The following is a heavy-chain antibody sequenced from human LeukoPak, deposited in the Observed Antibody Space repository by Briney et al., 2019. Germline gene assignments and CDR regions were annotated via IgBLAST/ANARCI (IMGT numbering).Heavy chain of an antibody. CDR1: GGSISSSSYY. Sequence: SETLSLTCTVSGGSISSSSYYWGWIRQPPGKGLEWIGSIYYSGSTYYNPSLKSRVTISVDTSKNQFSLKLSSVTAADTAVYYCAKDDSSGYYYDHWGQGTLVTVSS. V-gene: IGHV4-39*02. CDR3: AKDDSSGYYYDH. CDR2: IYYSGST. D-gene: IGHD3-22*01. J-gene: IGHJ5*02.